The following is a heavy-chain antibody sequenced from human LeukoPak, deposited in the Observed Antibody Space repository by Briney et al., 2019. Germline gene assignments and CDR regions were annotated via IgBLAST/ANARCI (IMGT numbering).Heavy chain of an antibody. J-gene: IGHJ4*02. V-gene: IGHV1-2*02. Sequence: ASVKVSCKASGYTFTGYYMHWVRQAPGQGLEWMGWINPNSGGTNYAQKFQGRVTMTRDTSISTAYMELSSLRSEDTAVYYCARDGYSGSEGFDYWGQGTLVTVSS. CDR3: ARDGYSGSEGFDY. CDR1: GYTFTGYY. CDR2: INPNSGGT. D-gene: IGHD1-26*01.